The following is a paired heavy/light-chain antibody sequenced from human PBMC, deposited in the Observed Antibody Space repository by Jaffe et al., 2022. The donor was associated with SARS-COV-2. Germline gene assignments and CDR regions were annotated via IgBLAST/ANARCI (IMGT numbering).Heavy chain of an antibody. CDR1: GGSVSSDRFP. CDR3: ARRYCIGTSCLFDY. V-gene: IGHV4-61*01. J-gene: IGHJ4*02. D-gene: IGHD2-2*01. CDR2: IYDSGST. Sequence: QVQLQESGPGLVKPSETLSLTCTVSGGSVSSDRFPLSWIRQPPGKGLEYIGYIYDSGSTNYNPSLRSRVTLSIDTSKKQLSLKLISVTAADTAMYYCARRYCIGTSCLFDYWGQGTLVTVSS.
Light chain of an antibody. CDR1: SSNIGSDY. J-gene: IGLJ1*01. CDR3: GTWDSNLNAYV. V-gene: IGLV1-51*01. CDR2: DNN. Sequence: QSVLTQPPSVSAAPGQKVTISCSGSSSNIGSDYVSWYQQVPGTAPRLLIYDNNKRPSDIPDRFSGSKSGKSATLDITGLQTGDGADYYCGTWDSNLNAYVFGTGTKVTVL.